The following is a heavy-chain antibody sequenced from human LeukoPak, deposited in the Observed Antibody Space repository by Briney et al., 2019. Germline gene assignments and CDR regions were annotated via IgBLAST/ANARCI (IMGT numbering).Heavy chain of an antibody. D-gene: IGHD3-16*01. CDR3: ARWGSGTSPFDD. CDR1: GGSISSSSYY. Sequence: SETLSLTCTVSGGSISSSSYYWGWIRQPPGKGLEWIGSIYYSGSTYYNPSLKSRVTISVDTSKNQFSLKLSSVTAADTAVYFCARWGSGTSPFDDWGQGTLVTVSS. J-gene: IGHJ4*02. V-gene: IGHV4-39*07. CDR2: IYYSGST.